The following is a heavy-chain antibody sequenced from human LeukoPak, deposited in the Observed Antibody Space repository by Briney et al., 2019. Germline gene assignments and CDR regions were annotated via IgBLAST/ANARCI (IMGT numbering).Heavy chain of an antibody. CDR1: GYTFTSYA. D-gene: IGHD1-26*01. V-gene: IGHV7-4-1*02. J-gene: IGHJ6*02. Sequence: ASVKVSCKASGYTFTSYAMNWLRQAPGQGLEWMGWINTNTGNPTYAQGFTGRFVFSLDTSVSTAYLQISSLKAEDTAVYYCARARGWELPLYYYGMDVWGQGTTVTVSS. CDR3: ARARGWELPLYYYGMDV. CDR2: INTNTGNP.